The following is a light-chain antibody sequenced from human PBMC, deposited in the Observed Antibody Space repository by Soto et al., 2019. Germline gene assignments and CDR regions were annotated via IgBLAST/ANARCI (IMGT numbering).Light chain of an antibody. CDR2: EGS. J-gene: IGLJ1*01. V-gene: IGLV2-23*01. CDR3: CSYAGSSTFV. CDR1: SSDVGSYNL. Sequence: QSALAQPASVSGSPGQSITISCAGTSSDVGSYNLVSWYQQHPGKAPKLMIYEGSKRPSGVSNRLSGYKSGHTACLPISGLQAEDEADSFCCSYAGSSTFVFGTGTTVTVL.